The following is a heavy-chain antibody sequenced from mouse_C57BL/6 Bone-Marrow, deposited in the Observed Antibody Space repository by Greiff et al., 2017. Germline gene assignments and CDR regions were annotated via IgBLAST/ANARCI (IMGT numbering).Heavy chain of an antibody. D-gene: IGHD2-4*01. CDR1: GFTIKDYY. Sequence: VQLQQSGAELVKPGASVKLSCTASGFTIKDYYMHWVKQRPEQGLEWIGGIDPEDGETKYAPNFQGKATITADTSSNTAYLQLSSLTSEDSAVYYCARWDSDYYDYAYFDDWGQGTTVTVSS. CDR3: ARWDSDYYDYAYFDD. V-gene: IGHV14-2*01. CDR2: IDPEDGET. J-gene: IGHJ2*01.